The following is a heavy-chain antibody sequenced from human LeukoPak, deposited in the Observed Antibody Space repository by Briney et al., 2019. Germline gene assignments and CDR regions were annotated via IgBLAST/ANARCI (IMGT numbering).Heavy chain of an antibody. Sequence: GGSLRLSCAASGFTFSSYEMNWVRQAPGKGLEWVSYISSSGSTIYYADSVKGRFTTSRDNAKNSLYLQMNSLRAEDTALYYCAKDISAIAAAIKSWGQGTLVTVSS. J-gene: IGHJ4*02. D-gene: IGHD6-13*01. CDR3: AKDISAIAAAIKS. V-gene: IGHV3-48*03. CDR2: ISSSGSTI. CDR1: GFTFSSYE.